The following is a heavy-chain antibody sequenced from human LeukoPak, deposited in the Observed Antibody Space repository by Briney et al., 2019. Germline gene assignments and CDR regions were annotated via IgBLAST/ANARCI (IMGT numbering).Heavy chain of an antibody. CDR2: ISAYNGNT. CDR3: ARDSQKYSSGWYGYYFDY. CDR1: GYTFTSYG. J-gene: IGHJ4*02. V-gene: IGHV1-18*01. D-gene: IGHD6-19*01. Sequence: GASVKVSCKASGYTFTSYGISWVRQAPGQGLEWMGWISAYNGNTNYAQKLQGRVTMTTDTSTSTAYMELRSLRSDDTAVYYCARDSQKYSSGWYGYYFDYWGQGTLVTVSS.